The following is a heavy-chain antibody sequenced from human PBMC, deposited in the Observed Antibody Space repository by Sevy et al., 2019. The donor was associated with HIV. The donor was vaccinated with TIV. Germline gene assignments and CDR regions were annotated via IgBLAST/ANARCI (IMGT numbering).Heavy chain of an antibody. V-gene: IGHV1-69*13. CDR2: IIPILGTV. D-gene: IGHD6-19*01. CDR1: GGTFSSYG. CDR3: ARGGGNGWYYFDY. J-gene: IGHJ4*02. Sequence: ASVKVSCKVSGGTFSSYGISWVRQAPGQGLEWMGGIIPILGTVNYSQKFQGRVTITADESTKTAYMELSSLRSEDTAVYYCARGGGNGWYYFDYWGQETLVTVSS.